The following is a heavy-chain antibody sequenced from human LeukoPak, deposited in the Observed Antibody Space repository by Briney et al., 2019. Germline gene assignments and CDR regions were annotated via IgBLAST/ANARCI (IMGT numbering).Heavy chain of an antibody. CDR3: ARGPYSSSWYIFLYYFDY. Sequence: SETLSLTCAVYGGSFSGYYWSWIRQPPGRGLEWIGEINHSGSTNYNPSLKSRVTISVDTSKNQFSLKLSSVTAADTAVYYCARGPYSSSWYIFLYYFDYWGQGTLVTVSS. CDR2: INHSGST. J-gene: IGHJ4*02. V-gene: IGHV4-34*01. CDR1: GGSFSGYY. D-gene: IGHD6-13*01.